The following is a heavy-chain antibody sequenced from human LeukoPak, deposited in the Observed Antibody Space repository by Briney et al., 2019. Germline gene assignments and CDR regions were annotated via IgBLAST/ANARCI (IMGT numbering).Heavy chain of an antibody. CDR1: GGSISSSNW. CDR2: IYHSGST. J-gene: IGHJ4*02. V-gene: IGHV4-4*02. CDR3: ARRIRGYSYGYKGESGY. Sequence: PSGTLSLTCAVSGGSISSSNWWSWVRQPPGKGLEWIGEIYHSGSTNYNPSLKSRVTISVDKSKNQFSLKLSSVTAADTAVYYCARRIRGYSYGYKGESGYWGQGTLVTVSS. D-gene: IGHD5-18*01.